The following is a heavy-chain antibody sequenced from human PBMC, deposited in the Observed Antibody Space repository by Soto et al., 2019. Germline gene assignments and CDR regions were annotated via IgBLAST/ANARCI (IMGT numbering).Heavy chain of an antibody. V-gene: IGHV4-39*01. Sequence: SETLSLTCTVSGDSISSSTFYWGWIRQPPGQGLEWIGNIYSSGSTFYNPSLKSRVTMSVDTSKNQFSLSLISVTAADTAVFYCARRGSGRSFDSWGQGILVTAS. CDR1: GDSISSSTFY. J-gene: IGHJ4*01. D-gene: IGHD3-10*01. CDR3: ARRGSGRSFDS. CDR2: IYSSGST.